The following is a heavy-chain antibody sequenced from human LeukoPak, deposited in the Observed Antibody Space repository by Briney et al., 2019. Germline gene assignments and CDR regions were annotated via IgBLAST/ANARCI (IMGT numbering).Heavy chain of an antibody. D-gene: IGHD6-13*01. J-gene: IGHJ4*02. CDR1: GGSISSSSYY. CDR2: IYYSGST. Sequence: PSETLSLTCTVSGGSISSSSYYWGWIRQPPGKGLEWIGSIYYSGSTYYNPSLKSRVTISVDTSKNQFSLKLSSVTAADTAVYYCAREGIAAAGFFDYWGQGTLVTVSS. CDR3: AREGIAAAGFFDY. V-gene: IGHV4-39*07.